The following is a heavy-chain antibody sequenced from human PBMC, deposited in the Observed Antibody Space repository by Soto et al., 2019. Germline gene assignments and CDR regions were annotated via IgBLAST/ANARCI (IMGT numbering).Heavy chain of an antibody. CDR1: GYTFTSYA. J-gene: IGHJ5*02. D-gene: IGHD3-3*01. Sequence: SVKVSCKASGYTFTSYAMHWVRQAPGQRFEWMGWINAGNGNTKYSQKFQGRVTITRDTSASTAYMELSSLRSEDTAVYYCARAAYDFWSGYYDWFDPWGQGTLVTVSS. CDR2: INAGNGNT. CDR3: ARAAYDFWSGYYDWFDP. V-gene: IGHV1-3*01.